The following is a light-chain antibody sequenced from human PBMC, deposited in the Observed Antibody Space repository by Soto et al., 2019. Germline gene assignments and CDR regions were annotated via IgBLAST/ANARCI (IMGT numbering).Light chain of an antibody. V-gene: IGLV2-23*01. CDR3: CSYAGSSTHV. Sequence: QSALTQPASVSGSPGQSITISCTGTSSGVGSYNLVSWYQQHPGKAPKLMIYEGSERPSGVSNRFSGSKSGNTASLTISGLQAEDEADYYCCSYAGSSTHVFGTGTQLTVL. CDR2: EGS. J-gene: IGLJ1*01. CDR1: SSGVGSYNL.